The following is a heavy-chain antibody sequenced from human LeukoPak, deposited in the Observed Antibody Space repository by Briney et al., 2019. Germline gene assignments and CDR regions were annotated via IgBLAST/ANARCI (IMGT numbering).Heavy chain of an antibody. CDR1: GYTFTGYY. Sequence: GASVKVSCKASGYTFTGYYMHWVRQAPGQGLEWMGWINPNSGGTNYAQKFQGRVTMTRDTSISTAYMELSRLRSDDTAVYYCARGVRADRYTLNSGSSFQHWGQGTLVTVSS. CDR2: INPNSGGT. CDR3: ARGVRADRYTLNSGSSFQH. V-gene: IGHV1-2*02. D-gene: IGHD1-26*01. J-gene: IGHJ1*01.